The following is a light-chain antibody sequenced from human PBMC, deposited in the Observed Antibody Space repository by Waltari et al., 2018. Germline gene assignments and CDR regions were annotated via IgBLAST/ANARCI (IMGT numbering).Light chain of an antibody. CDR1: QSVGSN. CDR2: CAS. Sequence: EMVMTQSPATLSVSPGERATLSCRASQSVGSNVAWYQQKPGQAPRLLIYCASTRAAVITARFSGSGSGTEFTLTISSLQSEDFAVYYCQHYNIWPPGYTFGQGTKLEIK. V-gene: IGKV3-15*01. CDR3: QHYNIWPPGYT. J-gene: IGKJ2*01.